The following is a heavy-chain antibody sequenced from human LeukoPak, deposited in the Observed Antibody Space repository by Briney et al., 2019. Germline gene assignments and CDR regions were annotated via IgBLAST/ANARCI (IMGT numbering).Heavy chain of an antibody. CDR2: ISAYKGNT. J-gene: IGHJ3*02. CDR1: GYTFTSYG. D-gene: IGHD3-22*01. V-gene: IGHV1-18*01. CDR3: ESDRMADYDSHDAVLI. Sequence: ASVKVSCKASGYTFTSYGITWVRQAPGQGLEGMGWISAYKGNTNYAQKIEGRVTMTRDTSTNTAYMELRSLRSDDAAVYYCESDRMADYDSHDAVLIWGQGTVVTVSS.